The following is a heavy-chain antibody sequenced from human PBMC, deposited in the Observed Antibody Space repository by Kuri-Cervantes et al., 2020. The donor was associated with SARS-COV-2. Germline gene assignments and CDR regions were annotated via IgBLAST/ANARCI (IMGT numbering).Heavy chain of an antibody. D-gene: IGHD1-1*01. CDR2: INPDGSYT. CDR1: GFTFSGHW. V-gene: IGHV3-74*01. CDR3: VRDGDHWNFDY. Sequence: ETLFLTCAASGFTFSGHWIHWVRQAPGKGLVWVSRINPDGSYTNNADSVKGRFTHSRDNAKNMLFLQMNSLRAEDTAVYYCVRDGDHWNFDYWGQGTLVTVSS. J-gene: IGHJ4*02.